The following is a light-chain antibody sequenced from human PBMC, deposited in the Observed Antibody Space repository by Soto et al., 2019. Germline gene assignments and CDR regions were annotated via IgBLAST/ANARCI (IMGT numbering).Light chain of an antibody. CDR1: PSVRSSH. CDR2: GAS. V-gene: IGKV3-20*01. J-gene: IGKJ4*01. Sequence: EIVLPQSPGTLSLSPGEGSTLSCRASPSVRSSHLAWHQQMPGQAPRLLIYGASSRATGIPDRFSGSGSGTDFTLTISRLEPEEFAVYYCKQYVSSPLTVGGGNKVVIK. CDR3: KQYVSSPLT.